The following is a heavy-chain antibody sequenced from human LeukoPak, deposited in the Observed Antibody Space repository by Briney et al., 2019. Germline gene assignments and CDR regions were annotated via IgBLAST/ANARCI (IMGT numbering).Heavy chain of an antibody. J-gene: IGHJ4*02. D-gene: IGHD3-22*01. Sequence: GGSLRLSCAASGFTVSSSYMSWVRQAPGKGLEWVSIIHSDGSTYYADSVKGRFTISRDTSKNTLYLQMNSLRGEDTAMYYCARDLDYYDSSGSHRRRNYFVYWGQGTLVTVSS. CDR1: GFTVSSSY. V-gene: IGHV3-53*01. CDR3: ARDLDYYDSSGSHRRRNYFVY. CDR2: IHSDGST.